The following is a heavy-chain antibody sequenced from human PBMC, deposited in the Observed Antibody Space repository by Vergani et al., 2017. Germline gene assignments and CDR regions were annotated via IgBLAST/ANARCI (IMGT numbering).Heavy chain of an antibody. CDR1: GYTFSTYY. CDR2: INPSGGHT. CDR3: ARGYYGILTGYRY. Sequence: QVQVVQSGAEVKKSGASVKVSCKTSGYTFSTYYMHWVRQAPGQGLEWMGIINPSGGHTNYAQKFQGRVTMTRDTSTSTVYMELSSLRSEDTAIYYCARGYYGILTGYRYWGQGTLVTVSA. V-gene: IGHV1-46*03. D-gene: IGHD3-9*01. J-gene: IGHJ4*02.